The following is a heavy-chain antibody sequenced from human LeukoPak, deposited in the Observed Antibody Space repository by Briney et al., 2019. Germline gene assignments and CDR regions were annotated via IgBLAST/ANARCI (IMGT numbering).Heavy chain of an antibody. CDR2: MNPNSGNT. D-gene: IGHD2-15*01. V-gene: IGHV1-8*01. CDR1: GYTFTSYD. Sequence: GASVKVSCKASGYTFTSYDINWVRQATGQGLEWMGWMNPNSGNTGYAQKFQGRVTMTRNTSISTAYMELSSLRSEDTAVYYCARASEDCSGGSCYSEVGYYYGMDVWGQGTTVTVSS. CDR3: ARASEDCSGGSCYSEVGYYYGMDV. J-gene: IGHJ6*02.